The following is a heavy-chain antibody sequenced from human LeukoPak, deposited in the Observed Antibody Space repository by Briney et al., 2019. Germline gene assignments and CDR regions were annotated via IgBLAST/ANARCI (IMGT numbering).Heavy chain of an antibody. CDR3: ASGGLEAAFDI. J-gene: IGHJ3*02. Sequence: SETLSLTCTVSGGSISSYYWSWIRQPPGKGLVWIGYIHYSGTTNYNPSLKSRVTISEDTSKNQFSLKLKSVTAADTAVYYCASGGLEAAFDIWGQGTMVTVSS. V-gene: IGHV4-59*12. D-gene: IGHD3-3*01. CDR1: GGSISSYY. CDR2: IHYSGTT.